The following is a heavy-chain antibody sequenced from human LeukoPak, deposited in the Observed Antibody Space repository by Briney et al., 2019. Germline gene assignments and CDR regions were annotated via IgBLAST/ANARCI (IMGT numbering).Heavy chain of an antibody. CDR2: IYPGDSHT. J-gene: IGHJ4*02. CDR3: ARHQASGRWSLFDY. D-gene: IGHD2-15*01. Sequence: GESLKISCKASGYIFTNNWIGWVRQKPGKGLEWMGFIYPGDSHTRYDPTFEGQVTISADKSTSTAYLQWSSLKASDTAMYYCARHQASGRWSLFDYWGQGTLVTVSS. CDR1: GYIFTNNW. V-gene: IGHV5-51*01.